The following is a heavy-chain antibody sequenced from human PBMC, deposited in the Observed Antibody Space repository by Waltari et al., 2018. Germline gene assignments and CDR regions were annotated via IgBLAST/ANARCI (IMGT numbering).Heavy chain of an antibody. D-gene: IGHD6-19*01. V-gene: IGHV4-34*01. J-gene: IGHJ5*02. CDR1: GGSFSGYY. CDR2: INHSGST. Sequence: QVQLQQWGAGLLKPSETLSLTCAVYGGSFSGYYWSWIRQPPGKGLEWIGEINHSGSTNYNPYLKSRVTISVDTSKNQCSLKLSSVTAADTAVYYCARGATYSSGWYHWFDPWGQGTLVTVSS. CDR3: ARGATYSSGWYHWFDP.